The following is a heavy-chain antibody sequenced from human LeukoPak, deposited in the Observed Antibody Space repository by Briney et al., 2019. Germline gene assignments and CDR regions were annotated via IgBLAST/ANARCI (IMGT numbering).Heavy chain of an antibody. CDR2: IYSGGST. D-gene: IGHD3-3*01. Sequence: GGSLRLSCAASGFTVSSNYMSWVRQAPGKGLEWVSVIYSGGSTYYADSVKGRFTISRDNSKNTLYLQMNSLRAEDTAVYYCARVSSLEWLFPDFWGQGTLVTVSS. J-gene: IGHJ4*02. V-gene: IGHV3-53*01. CDR3: ARVSSLEWLFPDF. CDR1: GFTVSSNY.